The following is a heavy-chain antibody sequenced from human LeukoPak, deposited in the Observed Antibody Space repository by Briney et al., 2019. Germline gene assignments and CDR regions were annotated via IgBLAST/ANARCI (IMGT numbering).Heavy chain of an antibody. D-gene: IGHD1-26*01. CDR3: ARDMTVGHTLWDY. Sequence: GGSLRLSCAASGFTFSSYWMSWVRQAPGKGLEWVANIKQDGSEKYYVDSVKGRFTISRDNAKNSLYLQMNSLRAEDTAVYYCARDMTVGHTLWDYWGQGARVTVSS. CDR1: GFTFSSYW. CDR2: IKQDGSEK. J-gene: IGHJ4*02. V-gene: IGHV3-7*01.